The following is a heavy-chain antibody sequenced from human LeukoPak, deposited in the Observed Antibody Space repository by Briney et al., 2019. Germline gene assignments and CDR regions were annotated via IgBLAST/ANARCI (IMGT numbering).Heavy chain of an antibody. CDR3: ARVPRGSTVGTLPYFYYYMDV. CDR1: GGSFSGYY. V-gene: IGHV4-34*01. CDR2: INHSGST. J-gene: IGHJ6*03. D-gene: IGHD1-26*01. Sequence: SETLSLTCAVYGGSFSGYYWSWIRQPPGKGLEWIGEINHSGSTNYNPSLKSRVTISVDTSKNQFSLKLSSVTAADTAVYYCARVPRGSTVGTLPYFYYYMDVWGQGTLVTVSS.